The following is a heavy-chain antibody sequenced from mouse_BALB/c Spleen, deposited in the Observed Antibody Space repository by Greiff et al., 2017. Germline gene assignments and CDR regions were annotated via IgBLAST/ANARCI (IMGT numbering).Heavy chain of an antibody. CDR1: GFTFSSFG. Sequence: EVHLVESGGGLVQPGGSRKLSCAASGFTFSSFGMHWVRQAPEKGLEWVAYISSGSSTIYYADTVKGRFTISRGNPKNTLFLQMTSLRSEDTAMYYCARSGDFDYWGQGTTLTVSS. J-gene: IGHJ2*01. V-gene: IGHV5-17*02. CDR2: ISSGSSTI. CDR3: ARSGDFDY.